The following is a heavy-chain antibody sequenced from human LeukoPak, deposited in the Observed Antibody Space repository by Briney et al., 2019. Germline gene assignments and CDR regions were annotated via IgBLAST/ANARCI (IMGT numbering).Heavy chain of an antibody. V-gene: IGHV4-34*01. D-gene: IGHD2-21*02. CDR3: ARRMVTYYYYYMDV. CDR1: GGSFSGYY. J-gene: IGHJ6*03. Sequence: PSETLSLTCAVYGGSFSGYYWSWIRQPPGKGLEWIGEINHSGSTNYNPSLKSRVTISVDTSKNQFSLKLSSVTAADTAVYYCARRMVTYYYYYMDVWGKGTTVTISS. CDR2: INHSGST.